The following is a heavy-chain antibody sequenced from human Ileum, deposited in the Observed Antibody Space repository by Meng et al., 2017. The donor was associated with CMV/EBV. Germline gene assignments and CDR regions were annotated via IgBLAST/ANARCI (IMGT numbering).Heavy chain of an antibody. Sequence: SGYNFIGYYLPWLRQAPGQGLQWMGRIDPHSGGTNYPQEFQGRVTMTGDTSVSTAYMDLHSLRSDDTAVYFCTREKTGFGGPRFDYWGQGTLVTVSS. V-gene: IGHV1-2*06. J-gene: IGHJ4*02. D-gene: IGHD3-16*01. CDR1: GYNFIGYY. CDR3: TREKTGFGGPRFDY. CDR2: IDPHSGGT.